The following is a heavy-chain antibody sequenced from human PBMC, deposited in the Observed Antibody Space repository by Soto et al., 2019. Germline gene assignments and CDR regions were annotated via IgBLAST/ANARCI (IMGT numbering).Heavy chain of an antibody. J-gene: IGHJ5*02. CDR2: TYFRSKWYN. CDR3: AKGDNLGPKTGYAFDP. V-gene: IGHV6-1*01. Sequence: SPPLSLTCAISGDSVSSNTASWNWIRQSPSRGLEWLGRTYFRSKWYNDYAVSVKGRIIITPDTSTNQFSLQLNSVTPEDTAVYFCAKGDNLGPKTGYAFDPWGQGIMVTGSS. CDR1: GDSVSSNTAS. D-gene: IGHD5-12*01.